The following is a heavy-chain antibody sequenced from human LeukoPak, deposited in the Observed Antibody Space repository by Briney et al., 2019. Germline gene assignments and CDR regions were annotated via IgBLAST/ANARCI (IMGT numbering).Heavy chain of an antibody. J-gene: IGHJ5*02. CDR3: ARGYLSSFRLHWFDP. V-gene: IGHV4-34*01. CDR1: GGSFSGYY. Sequence: ETLSLTCAVYGGSFSGYYWGWIRQPPGKGLEWIGEINHSGSTNYNPSLKSRVTISVDTSKNQFSLKLSSVTAADTAVYYCARGYLSSFRLHWFDPWGQGTLVTISS. D-gene: IGHD6-13*01. CDR2: INHSGST.